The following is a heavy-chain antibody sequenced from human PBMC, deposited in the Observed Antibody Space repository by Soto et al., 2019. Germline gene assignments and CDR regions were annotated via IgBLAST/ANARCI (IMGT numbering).Heavy chain of an antibody. D-gene: IGHD6-6*01. CDR2: IYYSGRT. Sequence: QVQLQESGPGLVKPSQNLSLTCTVSGGSISSVYYYWRWIRQPPGEGLEWIGYIYYSGRTAYNPSLYSRIIISIDTSKNQFSLSLNSLNSADTAMYYCAGELSNSPEYFDIWGLGTLVTFSS. CDR1: GGSISSVYYY. J-gene: IGHJ4*02. V-gene: IGHV4-30-4*01. CDR3: AGELSNSPEYFDI.